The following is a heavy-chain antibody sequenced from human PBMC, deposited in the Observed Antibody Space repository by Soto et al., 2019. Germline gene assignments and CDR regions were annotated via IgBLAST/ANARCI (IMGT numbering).Heavy chain of an antibody. Sequence: QVQLVQSGAEVKKPGASVKVSCKASGYTFTSYAMHWVRQAPGQRLEWMGWINAGNGNTKYSQKFQGRVTITRDTSASTAYMELGSLRSEDTAVYYCARGYYANWFDPWGQGTLVTVSS. J-gene: IGHJ5*02. CDR2: INAGNGNT. V-gene: IGHV1-3*01. D-gene: IGHD3-3*01. CDR1: GYTFTSYA. CDR3: ARGYYANWFDP.